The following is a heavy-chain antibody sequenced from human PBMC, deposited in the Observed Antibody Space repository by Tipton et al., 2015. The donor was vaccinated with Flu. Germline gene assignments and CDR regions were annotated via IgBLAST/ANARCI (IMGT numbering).Heavy chain of an antibody. V-gene: IGHV1-18*01. J-gene: IGHJ3*02. CDR1: GYTFTSYG. Sequence: QLVQSGAEVKKPGASVKVSYKASGYTFTSYGISWVRQAPGQGLEWMGWISAYNGNTNYAQKLQGRVTMTTDTSTSTAYMELRSLRSDDTAVYYCASSDGSGSYYNSHDAFDIWGQGTMVTVSS. CDR2: ISAYNGNT. D-gene: IGHD3-10*01. CDR3: ASSDGSGSYYNSHDAFDI.